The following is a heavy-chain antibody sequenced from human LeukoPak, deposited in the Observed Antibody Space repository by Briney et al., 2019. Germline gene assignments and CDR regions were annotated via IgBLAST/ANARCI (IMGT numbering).Heavy chain of an antibody. J-gene: IGHJ4*02. CDR3: ARVIVGASYFDY. Sequence: GESLRLSSAAYGFTFSSYAMSWVRQPPGKGLEWVSSITSSGGSTYYADSVKGRFTISRDNSKSTLNLQMNSLRAEDTAVYYCARVIVGASYFDYWGQGTLVTVSS. CDR1: GFTFSSYA. V-gene: IGHV3-23*01. D-gene: IGHD1-26*01. CDR2: ITSSGGST.